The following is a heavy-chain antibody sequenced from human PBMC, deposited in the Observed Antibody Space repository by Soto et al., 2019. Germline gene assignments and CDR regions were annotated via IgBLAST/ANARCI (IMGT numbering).Heavy chain of an antibody. CDR2: ITSDTKTI. V-gene: IGHV3-48*02. CDR1: GFKFSIYS. D-gene: IGHD6-19*01. Sequence: EVQLVESGGALVQPGGSLRLSCAVSGFKFSIYSMNWVRQAPGKGLEWSAYITSDTKTIKYADSVKGRFTISRDNAKNSVYLQMNSLSDEDTAVYYCARSVEGHFDYWGQGTVVTVSS. J-gene: IGHJ4*02. CDR3: ARSVEGHFDY.